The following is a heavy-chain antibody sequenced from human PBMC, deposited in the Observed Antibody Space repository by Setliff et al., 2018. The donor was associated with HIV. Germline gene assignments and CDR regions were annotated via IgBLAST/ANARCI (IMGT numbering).Heavy chain of an antibody. CDR3: AKARVGFSVPYDAFDI. V-gene: IGHV1-3*01. J-gene: IGHJ3*02. CDR2: LNAGDGDS. D-gene: IGHD1-26*01. CDR1: GYSFTTYA. Sequence: GASVKVSCKASGYSFTTYAIHWVRQAPGQRLEWMGWLNAGDGDSGPSQEFRGRVIFTRDTSASTAYMELTSLRPDDTAVYYCAKARVGFSVPYDAFDIWGQGTMVTVSS.